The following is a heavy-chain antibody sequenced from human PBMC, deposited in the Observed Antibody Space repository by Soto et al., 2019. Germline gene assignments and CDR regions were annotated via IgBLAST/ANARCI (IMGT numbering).Heavy chain of an antibody. CDR2: IYHSGST. V-gene: IGHV4-30-2*01. J-gene: IGHJ4*02. D-gene: IGHD3-16*01. CDR3: ARGASEGGSLVY. CDR1: GGSISSGGYS. Sequence: QLQLQESGSGLVKPSQTLSLTCAVSGGSISSGGYSWSWIRQPPGQGLEWIGYIYHSGSTSYNPSPKIRVTISVDRSKNQFSLKLSSVTAADTAVYYCARGASEGGSLVYWGQGTLVTVSS.